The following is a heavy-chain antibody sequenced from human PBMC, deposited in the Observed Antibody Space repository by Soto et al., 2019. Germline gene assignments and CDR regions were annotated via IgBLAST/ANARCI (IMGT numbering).Heavy chain of an antibody. CDR1: GGSISSYY. V-gene: IGHV4-59*01. D-gene: IGHD2-15*01. CDR2: IYYSGST. CDR3: ARSPGSGGYYYGMDV. J-gene: IGHJ6*02. Sequence: SETLSLTCTVSGGSISSYYWSWIRQPPGKGLEWIGYIYYSGSTNYNPSLKSRVTISVDTSKNQFSLKLSSVTAADTAVYYCARSPGSGGYYYGMDVWGQGTTVTV.